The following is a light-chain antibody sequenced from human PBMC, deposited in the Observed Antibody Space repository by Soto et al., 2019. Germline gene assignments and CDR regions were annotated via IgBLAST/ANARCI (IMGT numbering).Light chain of an antibody. CDR2: GAS. CDR3: QQYNNWPPWT. Sequence: EIVMTQSSPTLSLSPGERTTLSCRATQRVSSNLAWYQQKPGQAPRLLIYGASTRATGIPARFSGSGSGTEFTLTISSLQSEDFAVYYCQQYNNWPPWTFGQGTKVEIK. V-gene: IGKV3-15*01. CDR1: QRVSSN. J-gene: IGKJ1*01.